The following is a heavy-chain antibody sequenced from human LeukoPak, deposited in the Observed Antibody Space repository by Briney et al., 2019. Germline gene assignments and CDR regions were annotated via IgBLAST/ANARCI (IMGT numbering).Heavy chain of an antibody. CDR3: ARHRLGNGDYFLFDY. J-gene: IGHJ4*02. CDR1: GGSISSSSYY. CDR2: IYYSGST. V-gene: IGHV4-39*01. Sequence: SETLSLTCTVSGGSISSSSYYWGWIRQPPGKGLEWIGSIYYSGSTYYNPSLKSRVTISVDTSKNQFSLKLSSVTAADTAVYYCARHRLGNGDYFLFDYWGQGVLVTVSS. D-gene: IGHD3-22*01.